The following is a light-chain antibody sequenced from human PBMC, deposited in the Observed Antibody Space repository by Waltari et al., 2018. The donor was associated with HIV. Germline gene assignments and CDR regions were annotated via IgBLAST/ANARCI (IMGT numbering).Light chain of an antibody. Sequence: QSVLTQPPSVSGAPGQRVTISCTGSSSNIGAYYDVHWYQQLPGTAPKLLIYGNNSRPSGVPDRFSGAKSGTSASLAITGLQAEDEADYYCQSYDSSLSGSVVFGGGTKLTVL. V-gene: IGLV1-40*01. J-gene: IGLJ2*01. CDR3: QSYDSSLSGSVV. CDR2: GNN. CDR1: SSNIGAYYD.